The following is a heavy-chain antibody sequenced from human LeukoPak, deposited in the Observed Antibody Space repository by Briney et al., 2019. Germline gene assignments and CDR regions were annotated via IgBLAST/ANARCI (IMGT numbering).Heavy chain of an antibody. CDR2: IYTSGST. V-gene: IGHV4-4*07. D-gene: IGHD3-22*01. CDR3: ARPYYYDSSGYSDQ. J-gene: IGHJ4*02. CDR1: GGSISGYY. Sequence: SETLSLTCTVSGGSISGYYWNWIRQPAGKGLDWIGRIYTSGSTNYNPSLKSRVTMSVDTSKKQFSLKLSSVTAADTAVYYCARPYYYDSSGYSDQWGQGTLVTVSS.